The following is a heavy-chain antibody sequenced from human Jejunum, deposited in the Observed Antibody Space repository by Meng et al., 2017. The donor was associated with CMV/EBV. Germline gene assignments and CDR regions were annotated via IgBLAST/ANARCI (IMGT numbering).Heavy chain of an antibody. D-gene: IGHD6-6*01. Sequence: GFTFSTYAMTWVRQAPGKGLEWVSVISGSSGSTYYADSVKGRFTISRDNSKNTLYLQMNSLRAEDTAVYYCAREGGGTIAPRDLDYWGQGTLVTVSS. CDR2: ISGSSGST. CDR1: GFTFSTYA. CDR3: AREGGGTIAPRDLDY. J-gene: IGHJ4*02. V-gene: IGHV3-23*01.